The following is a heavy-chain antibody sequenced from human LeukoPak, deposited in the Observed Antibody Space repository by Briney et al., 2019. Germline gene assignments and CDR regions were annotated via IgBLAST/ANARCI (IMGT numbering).Heavy chain of an antibody. D-gene: IGHD3-22*01. V-gene: IGHV3-23*01. Sequence: GGSLRLSCAASGFTFSSYAMSWVRQAPGKGLEWVSAISASGYSTYYADSVKGRFTISRDNSKKTLYLQMNSLRAEDTAVYYCAKAFYYDSSGSTYFDYWGQGTLVTVSS. J-gene: IGHJ4*02. CDR3: AKAFYYDSSGSTYFDY. CDR2: ISASGYST. CDR1: GFTFSSYA.